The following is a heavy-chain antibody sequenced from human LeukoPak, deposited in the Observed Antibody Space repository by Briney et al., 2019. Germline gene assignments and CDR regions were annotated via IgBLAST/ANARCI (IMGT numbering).Heavy chain of an antibody. D-gene: IGHD6-6*01. CDR3: ARGLHNRSSGTRFDVFEI. CDR1: GGSISSYY. V-gene: IGHV4-59*01. Sequence: PSETLSLTCTVSGGSISSYYWNWIRQPPGKGLEWIGYIYYSGITNYNPSLKSRVTISVDTSKNQVSLKLSSVTAADTAVYYCARGLHNRSSGTRFDVFEIWGQGTMVTVSS. CDR2: IYYSGIT. J-gene: IGHJ3*02.